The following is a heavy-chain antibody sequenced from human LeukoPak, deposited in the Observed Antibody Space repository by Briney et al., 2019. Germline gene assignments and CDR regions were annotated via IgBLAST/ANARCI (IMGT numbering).Heavy chain of an antibody. CDR3: ARDPGWVQGDETFDV. Sequence: SETLSLTCIVSGYSISSGYYWGWIRPPPGKGLEWIGSVYHSGSSYYNPSLKSRVTISVDTSKNQFSLKLSSVTAADTAVYYCARDPGWVQGDETFDVWGQGTMVTVSS. CDR1: GYSISSGYY. D-gene: IGHD3-16*01. CDR2: VYHSGSS. V-gene: IGHV4-38-2*02. J-gene: IGHJ3*01.